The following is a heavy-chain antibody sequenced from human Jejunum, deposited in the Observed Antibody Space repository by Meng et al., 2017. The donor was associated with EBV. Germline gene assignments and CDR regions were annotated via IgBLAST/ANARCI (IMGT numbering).Heavy chain of an antibody. J-gene: IGHJ4*02. CDR2: VYYSGTT. D-gene: IGHD6-6*01. CDR1: GCSVSRCSHY. Sequence: QDHLPTPSPGLVTPLDTLSLTCTVPGCSVSRCSHYGSWIRQPPGKRLEWIGYVYYSGTTNYNPSLKSRVTMSVDTSKNQFSLNLTSVTAADTAMYYCARDLYSHSSAGFDFWGRGTLVTVSS. CDR3: ARDLYSHSSAGFDF. V-gene: IGHV4-61*01.